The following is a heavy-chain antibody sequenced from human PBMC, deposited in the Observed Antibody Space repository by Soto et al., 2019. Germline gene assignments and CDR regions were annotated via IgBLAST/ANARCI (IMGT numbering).Heavy chain of an antibody. V-gene: IGHV1-18*04. CDR2: ISAYNGNT. Sequence: ASVKVSCKASGYTFTSYCISWVRQAPGQGLGWMGWISAYNGNTNYAQKLQGRVTMTTDTSTSTAYMELRSLRSDDTAVYYCARRAVLRFLEWPSYGMDVWGQGTTVTVSS. CDR3: ARRAVLRFLEWPSYGMDV. J-gene: IGHJ6*02. CDR1: GYTFTSYC. D-gene: IGHD3-3*01.